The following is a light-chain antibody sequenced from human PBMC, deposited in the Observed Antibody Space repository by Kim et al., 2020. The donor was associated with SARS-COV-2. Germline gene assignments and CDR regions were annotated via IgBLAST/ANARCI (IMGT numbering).Light chain of an antibody. CDR3: LLSYSDSRV. Sequence: PGGTFTLAWHSNTGAVTSGHFPSWFQQKPGQAPRTLNYDTDKRHSWTPARFSGSLLGGKAALTLSAAQAEDEADYYCLLSYSDSRVFGGGTQLTVL. J-gene: IGLJ2*01. CDR1: TGAVTSGHF. CDR2: DTD. V-gene: IGLV7-46*01.